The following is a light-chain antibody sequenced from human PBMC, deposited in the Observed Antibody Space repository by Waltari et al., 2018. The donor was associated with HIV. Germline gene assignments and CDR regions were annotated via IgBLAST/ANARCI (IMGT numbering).Light chain of an antibody. CDR1: QSVSSN. V-gene: IGKV3-15*01. CDR3: QQYNNWPPLT. Sequence: EIVMTQSPATLSVSPGERATLSYRASQSVSSNLAWYQQKPGQAPRLLIYGTFTRATGIPARFSGSGSGTEFTLTISSLQSEDFAVYYCQQYNNWPPLTFGQGTKVEI. J-gene: IGKJ1*01. CDR2: GTF.